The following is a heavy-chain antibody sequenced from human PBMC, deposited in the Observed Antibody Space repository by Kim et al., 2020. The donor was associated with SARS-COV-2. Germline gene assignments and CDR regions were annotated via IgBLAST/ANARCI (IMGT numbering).Heavy chain of an antibody. CDR1: GYTFSTFSTYG. CDR2: ISANSGNT. Sequence: ASVKVSCKASGYTFSTFSTYGITWVRQAPGQGLEWMGWISANSGNTNYAQNLQGRVTMTQDTSTSTAYMEVRSLRPDDTAVYYCAAGVAGGYSYYGMDVWGKGTTVTVSS. CDR3: AAGVAGGYSYYGMDV. V-gene: IGHV1-18*01. J-gene: IGHJ6*04. D-gene: IGHD1-26*01.